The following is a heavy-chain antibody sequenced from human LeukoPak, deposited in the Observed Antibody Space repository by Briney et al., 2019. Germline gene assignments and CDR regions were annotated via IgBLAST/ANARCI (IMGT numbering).Heavy chain of an antibody. J-gene: IGHJ3*02. CDR2: ISYDGSNK. D-gene: IGHD1-26*01. Sequence: GGSLRLSCAASGFTFSSYAMHWVRQAPGKGLEWVAVISYDGSNKYYADSVKGRFTISRDNSKNTLYLQMNSLRAEDTAVYYCARVISGNNRWGAFDIWGQGTMVTVSS. CDR3: ARVISGNNRWGAFDI. CDR1: GFTFSSYA. V-gene: IGHV3-30-3*01.